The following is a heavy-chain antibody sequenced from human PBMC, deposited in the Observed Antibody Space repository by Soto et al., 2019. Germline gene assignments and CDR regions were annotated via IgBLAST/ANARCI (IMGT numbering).Heavy chain of an antibody. CDR1: GYTFTGYY. Sequence: ASVKVSCKASGYTFTGYYMHWVRQAPGQGLEWMGWINPNSGGTNYAQKFQGRVTMTRDTPISTAYMELSRLRSDDTAVYYCARDIAAAGTGYFDYWGQGTQVTVS. V-gene: IGHV1-2*02. J-gene: IGHJ4*02. CDR3: ARDIAAAGTGYFDY. CDR2: INPNSGGT. D-gene: IGHD6-13*01.